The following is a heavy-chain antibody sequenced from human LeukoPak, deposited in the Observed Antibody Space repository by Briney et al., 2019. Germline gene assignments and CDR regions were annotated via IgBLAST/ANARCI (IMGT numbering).Heavy chain of an antibody. Sequence: PEGSLRLSCAASGFTFSSYSMNWVRQAPGKGLEWVSSISSSSSYIYYADSVKGRFTISRYNAKNSLYLQMNSLRAEDTAVYYCARSGPGGGSFDYWGQGTLVTVSS. D-gene: IGHD2-15*01. V-gene: IGHV3-21*01. CDR1: GFTFSSYS. CDR2: ISSSSSYI. CDR3: ARSGPGGGSFDY. J-gene: IGHJ4*02.